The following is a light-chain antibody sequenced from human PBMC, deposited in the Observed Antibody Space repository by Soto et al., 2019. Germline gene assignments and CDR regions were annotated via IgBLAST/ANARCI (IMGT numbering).Light chain of an antibody. V-gene: IGLV4-69*01. J-gene: IGLJ2*01. CDR2: LNSDGSH. CDR3: QTWGTGVA. Sequence: QLVLTRSPSASASLGASVKLTCTLSSGHSSYAIAWHQQQPEKGPRYLMKLNSDGSHSKGDGIPDRFSVSSSGAERYLTISSLQSEDEADYYCQTWGTGVAFGGGTKLTVL. CDR1: SGHSSYA.